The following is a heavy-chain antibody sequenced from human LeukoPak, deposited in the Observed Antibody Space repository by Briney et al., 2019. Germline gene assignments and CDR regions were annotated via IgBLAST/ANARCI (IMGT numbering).Heavy chain of an antibody. CDR1: GFTFSSYS. D-gene: IGHD3-3*01. Sequence: GGSLRLSCAASGFTFSSYSMNWVRQAPGEGLEWVSSISSSSSYIYYADSVKGRFTISRDNAKNSLYLQMNSLRAEDTAVYYCAREGPSGYCDYWGQGTLVTVSS. CDR3: AREGPSGYCDY. J-gene: IGHJ4*02. V-gene: IGHV3-21*01. CDR2: ISSSSSYI.